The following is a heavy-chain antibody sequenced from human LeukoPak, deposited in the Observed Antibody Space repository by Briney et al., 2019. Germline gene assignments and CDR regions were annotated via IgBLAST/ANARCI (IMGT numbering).Heavy chain of an antibody. Sequence: HPGGSLRLSCAASGFTFSSYAMSWVRQAPEKGLEWVSYISSSGDTIYYADSVKGRFTISRDNAKNSLYLQLNSLRAEDTAVYYCARVPRSSLIPIFRWGQGTLVSVST. J-gene: IGHJ4*02. V-gene: IGHV3-48*03. CDR2: ISSSGDTI. CDR3: ARVPRSSLIPIFR. D-gene: IGHD3-3*01. CDR1: GFTFSSYA.